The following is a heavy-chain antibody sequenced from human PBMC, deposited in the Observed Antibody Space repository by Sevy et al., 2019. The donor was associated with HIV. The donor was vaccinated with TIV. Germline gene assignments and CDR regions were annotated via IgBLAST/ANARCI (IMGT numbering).Heavy chain of an antibody. CDR1: GGTFSSYA. CDR2: IIPILGTA. V-gene: IGHV1-69*13. D-gene: IGHD6-13*01. Sequence: ASVKVSCKASGGTFSSYAISWVRQAPGQGLEWVGGIIPILGTANYAQNFQGRVTITEDESTITADIEQSSLRSEDTAVYYCASHGWDRQKLVRDYYYGMDVWGQGTTVTVSS. J-gene: IGHJ6*02. CDR3: ASHGWDRQKLVRDYYYGMDV.